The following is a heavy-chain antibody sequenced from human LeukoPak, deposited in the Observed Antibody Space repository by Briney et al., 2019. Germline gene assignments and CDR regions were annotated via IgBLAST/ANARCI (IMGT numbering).Heavy chain of an antibody. CDR1: GYTFTGYY. V-gene: IGHV1-46*01. J-gene: IGHJ5*02. CDR2: IDPSGGTT. D-gene: IGHD3-10*01. Sequence: ASVTVSCKASGYTFTGYYMHWVRQAPGQGLEWMGIIDPSGGTTSYAQKFQGRVTMTRDTSTSTVYMELSSLGSEDTAVYYCARGLGSGSYYGSWGQGTLVTVSS. CDR3: ARGLGSGSYYGS.